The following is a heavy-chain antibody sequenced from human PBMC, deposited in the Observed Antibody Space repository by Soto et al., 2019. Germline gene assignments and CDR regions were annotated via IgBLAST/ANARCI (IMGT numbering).Heavy chain of an antibody. CDR2: IIPIFGTA. Sequence: SVKVSCKASGGTFSSYAISWVRQAPGQGLEWMGGIIPIFGTANYAQKFQGRVTITADESTSTAYMELSSLRSENTAVYYCARDPGKGYDFWSGYSRGGMDVWGQGTTVTVSS. D-gene: IGHD3-3*01. V-gene: IGHV1-69*13. CDR1: GGTFSSYA. CDR3: ARDPGKGYDFWSGYSRGGMDV. J-gene: IGHJ6*02.